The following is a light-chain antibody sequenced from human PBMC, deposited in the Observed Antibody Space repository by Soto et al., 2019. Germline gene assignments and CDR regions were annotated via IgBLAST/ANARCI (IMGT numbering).Light chain of an antibody. J-gene: IGKJ1*01. CDR1: QSVSSSY. Sequence: EIVLTQSPGTLSLSPGERATLSCRASQSVSSSYLAWYQQKPGQAPRLLIYGASSRATGIPDRFSGSGSGTEFTLTISRLEPEDFAVYYCQQYGTSPTTFGHVTKVEIK. CDR2: GAS. V-gene: IGKV3-20*01. CDR3: QQYGTSPTT.